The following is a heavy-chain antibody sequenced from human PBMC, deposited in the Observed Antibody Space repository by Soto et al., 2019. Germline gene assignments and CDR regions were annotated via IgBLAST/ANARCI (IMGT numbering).Heavy chain of an antibody. CDR1: GGSISSYY. CDR2: IYYSGST. V-gene: IGHV4-59*01. CDR3: ARARYYYYMDV. Sequence: SETLSLTCTVSGGSISSYYWSWIRQPPGKGLEWIGYIYYSGSTNYNPSLKSRVTISVDTSKNQFSLKLSSVTAADTAVYYCARARYYYYMDVWGKGTTVTVSS. J-gene: IGHJ6*03.